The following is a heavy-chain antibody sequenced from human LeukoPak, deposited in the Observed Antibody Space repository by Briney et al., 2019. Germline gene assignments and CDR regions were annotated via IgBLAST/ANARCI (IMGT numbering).Heavy chain of an antibody. CDR2: ISGPGGAT. D-gene: IGHD6-19*01. Sequence: GGSLRLSCAASGFTFSTYAMNWVRQAPGKGLEWVSTISGPGGATFYADSVKGRFTISRDNSKNTLYLQMNSLRVEDTAVYYCAKEEYSSVRGAFDIWGQGTMVTVSS. CDR1: GFTFSTYA. J-gene: IGHJ3*02. V-gene: IGHV3-23*01. CDR3: AKEEYSSVRGAFDI.